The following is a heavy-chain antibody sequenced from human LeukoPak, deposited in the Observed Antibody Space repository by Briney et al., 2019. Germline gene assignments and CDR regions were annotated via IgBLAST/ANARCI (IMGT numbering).Heavy chain of an antibody. CDR1: GYSFTGYY. CDR2: INPNSGGT. Sequence: ASVKVSCKASGYSFTGYYLHWVRQAPGQGLEWMGWINPNSGGTNYSQKFQGRVTMTRDTSISTAYMELSRLRSDDTAVYYCARGSSGWSFDFWGQGTLVTVSS. V-gene: IGHV1-2*02. J-gene: IGHJ4*02. D-gene: IGHD6-19*01. CDR3: ARGSSGWSFDF.